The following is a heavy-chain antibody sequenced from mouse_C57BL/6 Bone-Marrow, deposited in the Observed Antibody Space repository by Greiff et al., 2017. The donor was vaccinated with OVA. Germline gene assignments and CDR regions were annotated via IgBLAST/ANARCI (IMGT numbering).Heavy chain of an antibody. D-gene: IGHD2-4*01. J-gene: IGHJ3*01. Sequence: VQLQQPGAELVKPGASVKLSCKASGYTFTSYWMHWVKQRPGRGLEWIGRIYPHSGGTKYNEKFKSKATLTVDKPSSTAYMHLSSLTSEDSAVYYCAKGGYDYDWFAYWGQGTLVTVSA. CDR1: GYTFTSYW. CDR2: IYPHSGGT. CDR3: AKGGYDYDWFAY. V-gene: IGHV1-72*01.